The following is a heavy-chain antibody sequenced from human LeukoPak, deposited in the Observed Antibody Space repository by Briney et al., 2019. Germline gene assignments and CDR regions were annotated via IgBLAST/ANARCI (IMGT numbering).Heavy chain of an antibody. V-gene: IGHV3-23*01. Sequence: GGSLRLSCAASGFTFSSYAMSWVRQAPGKGLEWVSGISGSGGSTYYADSVKGRFTISRDDSKNTAYLQMNSLKTEDTAVYYCTRHEQGIVVAGKLDYWGQGTLVTVSS. CDR3: TRHEQGIVVAGKLDY. J-gene: IGHJ4*02. CDR2: ISGSGGST. CDR1: GFTFSSYA. D-gene: IGHD2-21*01.